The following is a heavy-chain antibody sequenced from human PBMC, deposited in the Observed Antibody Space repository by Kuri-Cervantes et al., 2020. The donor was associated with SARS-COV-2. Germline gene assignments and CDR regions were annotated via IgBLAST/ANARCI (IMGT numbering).Heavy chain of an antibody. D-gene: IGHD3-10*01. J-gene: IGHJ4*02. V-gene: IGHV3-30*03. Sequence: GESLKISCAASGFMFSRSDMHWVRQAPGKGLEWVAVISYDGKKKRCMASGKGRFTISRDNSQNTLYLQMQSLRSEDTGMYYCATDRDGFHDFWGQGTLVTVSS. CDR2: ISYDGKKK. CDR3: ATDRDGFHDF. CDR1: GFMFSRSD.